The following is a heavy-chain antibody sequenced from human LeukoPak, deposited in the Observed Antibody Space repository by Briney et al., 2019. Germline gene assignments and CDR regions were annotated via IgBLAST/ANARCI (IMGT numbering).Heavy chain of an antibody. D-gene: IGHD2-15*01. Sequence: PSETLSLTCTVSGGSISSYYWSWIRQPPGKGLEWIGYIYYSGSTNYNPSLKSRVTISVDTSKNQFSLKLSSVTAADTAVYYCAGRYCSGGSCYSHWFDPWGQGTLVTVSS. V-gene: IGHV4-59*12. J-gene: IGHJ5*02. CDR2: IYYSGST. CDR3: AGRYCSGGSCYSHWFDP. CDR1: GGSISSYY.